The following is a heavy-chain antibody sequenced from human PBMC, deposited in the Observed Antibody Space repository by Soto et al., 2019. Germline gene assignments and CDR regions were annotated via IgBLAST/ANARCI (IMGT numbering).Heavy chain of an antibody. CDR1: GGSISSYY. Sequence: SETLSLTCTVSGGSISSYYWSWIRQPPGKGLEWIGYIYYSGSTNYSPSLKSRVTISVDTSKNQFSLKLSSVTAADTAVYYCARGGYFDSSGRTFDIWGQGTMVTVSS. V-gene: IGHV4-59*08. CDR3: ARGGYFDSSGRTFDI. CDR2: IYYSGST. J-gene: IGHJ3*02. D-gene: IGHD3-22*01.